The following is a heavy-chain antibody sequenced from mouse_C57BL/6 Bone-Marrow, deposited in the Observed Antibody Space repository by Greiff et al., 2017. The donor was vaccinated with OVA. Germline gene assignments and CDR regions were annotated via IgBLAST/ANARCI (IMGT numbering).Heavy chain of an antibody. V-gene: IGHV1-52*01. CDR1: GYTFTIYW. Sequence: QVQLQQPGAELVRPGSSVKLSCKASGYTFTIYWMHWVKQRPIQGLEWIGNIDPSDSETHYNQKFKDKATLTVDKSSSTAYMQLSSLTSEDSAVYYCARRRFWYFDVWGTGTTVTVSS. J-gene: IGHJ1*03. CDR3: ARRRFWYFDV. CDR2: IDPSDSET.